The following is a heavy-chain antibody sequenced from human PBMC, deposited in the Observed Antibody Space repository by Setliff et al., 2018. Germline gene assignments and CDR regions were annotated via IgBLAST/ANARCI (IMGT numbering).Heavy chain of an antibody. CDR3: ARSLGSGSYYGSRPFHSDY. CDR1: GGSISDNNYY. V-gene: IGHV4-39*01. Sequence: PSETLSLTCTVSGGSISDNNYYWGWIRQSPGKELEWIGGISHSANKYYNPSFRTGVTISVDMSKNQFFLNLDSVTAADTAVYYCARSLGSGSYYGSRPFHSDYWGQGIQVTVSS. D-gene: IGHD3-10*01. J-gene: IGHJ4*02. CDR2: ISHSANK.